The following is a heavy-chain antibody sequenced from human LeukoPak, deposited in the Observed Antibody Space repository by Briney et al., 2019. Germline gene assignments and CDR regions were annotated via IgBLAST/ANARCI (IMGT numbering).Heavy chain of an antibody. CDR2: IYYSGST. D-gene: IGHD6-19*01. V-gene: IGHV4-39*07. Sequence: SETLSLTCTVSGGSIISGSYYWGWIRQPPGKGLEWIGSIYYSGSTYYNPSLKSRVTISVDTSKNQFSLKLSSVTAADTAVYYCARDTVALKAYDYWGQGTLVTVSS. CDR3: ARDTVALKAYDY. CDR1: GGSIISGSYY. J-gene: IGHJ4*02.